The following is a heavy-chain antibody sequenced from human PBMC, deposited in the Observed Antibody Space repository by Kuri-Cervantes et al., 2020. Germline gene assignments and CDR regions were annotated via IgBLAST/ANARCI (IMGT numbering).Heavy chain of an antibody. Sequence: ASVKVSCKASGYTFTTYSMHWVRQAPGQRLEWMGIINPSGGSTSYAQKFQGRVTMTEDTSTDTAYMELSSLRSEDTAVYYCATDSLFLRAEQQLVGLLVDWGQGTLVTVSS. CDR2: INPSGGST. D-gene: IGHD6-13*01. CDR1: GYTFTTYS. V-gene: IGHV1-46*01. CDR3: ATDSLFLRAEQQLVGLLVD. J-gene: IGHJ1*01.